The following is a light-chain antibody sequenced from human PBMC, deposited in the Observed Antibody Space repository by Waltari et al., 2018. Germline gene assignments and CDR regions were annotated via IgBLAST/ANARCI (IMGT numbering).Light chain of an antibody. J-gene: IGLJ2*01. Sequence: SYELTQSHSVSVSPGQTASITFSGDKLGDKYACWYQQKPGQSPVLVIYQDSKRPSGFPERFSGSNSGNTATLTNSGTQAMDEADYYCQAWDSSTVVFGGGTKLTVL. V-gene: IGLV3-1*01. CDR3: QAWDSSTVV. CDR1: KLGDKY. CDR2: QDS.